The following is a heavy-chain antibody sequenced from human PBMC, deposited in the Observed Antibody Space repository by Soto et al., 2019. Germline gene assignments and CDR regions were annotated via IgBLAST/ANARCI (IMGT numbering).Heavy chain of an antibody. CDR2: IYYSGST. CDR1: GGSVSSGGYY. V-gene: IGHV4-61*08. D-gene: IGHD3-10*01. J-gene: IGHJ4*02. CDR3: ARAGSYRYFDY. Sequence: QVQLQESGPGLVKPSETLSLTCSVSGGSVSSGGYYWSWIRQPPGKGLEWIGCIYYSGSTDYNPSLTSRVTMSLDKSKNQFSLMLNSVTAADTAVYFCARAGSYRYFDYWGQGTLVTVSS.